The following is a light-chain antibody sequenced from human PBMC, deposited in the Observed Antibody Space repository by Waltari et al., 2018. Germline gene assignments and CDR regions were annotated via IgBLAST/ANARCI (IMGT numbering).Light chain of an antibody. CDR3: QVWDTSNDHVV. V-gene: IGLV3-21*02. J-gene: IGLJ2*01. Sequence: SYVLTQSPSVSVAPGQTTRITCGGNNIGSKAVHWYQQKPGQAPVLVVHDDRDRPSGIPGRFAGANSGNAATLTISRVAAGDEADYYCQVWDTSNDHVVFGGGTKLTVL. CDR1: NIGSKA. CDR2: DDR.